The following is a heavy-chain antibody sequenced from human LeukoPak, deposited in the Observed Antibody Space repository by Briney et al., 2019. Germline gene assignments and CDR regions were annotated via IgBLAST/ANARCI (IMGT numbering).Heavy chain of an antibody. D-gene: IGHD6-13*01. J-gene: IGHJ4*02. CDR2: ISSSGNYI. Sequence: PGGSLRLSCAASGFTFSSYAMSSVRQAPGKGLEWVSSISSSGNYIYYADSLKGRFTISRDNAKNSLYLQMNSLRAEDTAVYYCAREDASSWDYWGQGILVTVSS. V-gene: IGHV3-21*01. CDR3: AREDASSWDY. CDR1: GFTFSSYA.